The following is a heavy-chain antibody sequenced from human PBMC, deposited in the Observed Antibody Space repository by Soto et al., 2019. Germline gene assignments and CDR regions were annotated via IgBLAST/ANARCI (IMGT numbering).Heavy chain of an antibody. D-gene: IGHD4-4*01. J-gene: IGHJ4*02. CDR1: GGSVSGDY. CDR2: IYIGGNT. CDR3: AREVDGYSQFDD. V-gene: IGHV4-4*07. Sequence: PSETLSLTCTVSGGSVSGDYWSWFRQPAGKELEWIGRIYIGGNTKYSPSLKTRVTMSGDTSKNQFSLKLTSVTAADTAVYYCAREVDGYSQFDDWGQGTLVTVSS.